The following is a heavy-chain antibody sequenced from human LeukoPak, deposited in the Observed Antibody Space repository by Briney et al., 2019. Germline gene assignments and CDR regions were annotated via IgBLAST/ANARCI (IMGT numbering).Heavy chain of an antibody. CDR2: IKSKTDGGTT. V-gene: IGHV3-15*01. D-gene: IGHD3-10*01. CDR1: WFTFINAR. Sequence: SGGSPRLSSSASWFTFINARVSWVRHAPGKGLGWVGRIKSKTDGGTTDYAAPVKGRFTISRDDSKNTLYLQMNSLKTEDTAVYYCTTVGLLWFGEYSDYWGQGTLVTVSS. J-gene: IGHJ4*02. CDR3: TTVGLLWFGEYSDY.